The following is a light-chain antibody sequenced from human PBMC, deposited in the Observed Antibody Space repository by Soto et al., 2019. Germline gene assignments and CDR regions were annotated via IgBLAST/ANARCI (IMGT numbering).Light chain of an antibody. CDR2: EGN. CDR1: SSDVGTYNL. CDR3: CSYAPSRTLL. Sequence: QSVLTQPASVSGSPGDSITISCTGTSSDVGTYNLVTWYQQHPGRVPKLILYEGNKRPSGVSSRFSASKSGNTASLTISGLQAEDEADYFCCSYAPSRTLLFGGGTQLTVL. J-gene: IGLJ2*01. V-gene: IGLV2-23*01.